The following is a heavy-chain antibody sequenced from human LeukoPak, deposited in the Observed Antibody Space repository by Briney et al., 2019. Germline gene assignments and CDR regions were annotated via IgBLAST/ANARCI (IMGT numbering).Heavy chain of an antibody. D-gene: IGHD3-3*01. CDR2: INTNTGNP. J-gene: IGHJ6*03. CDR3: ARNPTYDFWRRHYYYYYMDV. Sequence: ASVKVSCKASGYTFTSYAMNWVRQAPGQGLEWMGWINTNTGNPTYAQGFTGRFVFSLDTSVSTAYLQISSLKAEDTAVYYCARNPTYDFWRRHYYYYYMDVWGKGTTVTVSS. V-gene: IGHV7-4-1*02. CDR1: GYTFTSYA.